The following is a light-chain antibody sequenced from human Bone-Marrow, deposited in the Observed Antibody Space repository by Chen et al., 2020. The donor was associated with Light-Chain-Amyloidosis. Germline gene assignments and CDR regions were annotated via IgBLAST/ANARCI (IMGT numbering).Light chain of an antibody. CDR3: QSYQGSSQGV. CDR1: SGSIATNY. Sequence: NFMLTQHHSVSESPGKTVIISCTGSSGSIATNYVQCYQQRPGSSPTPVIYEDDQRPSGVPDRFSGSIDRSSNSASLTISGLKTEDEADYYCQSYQGSSQGVFGGGTKLTVL. J-gene: IGLJ3*02. V-gene: IGLV6-57*01. CDR2: EDD.